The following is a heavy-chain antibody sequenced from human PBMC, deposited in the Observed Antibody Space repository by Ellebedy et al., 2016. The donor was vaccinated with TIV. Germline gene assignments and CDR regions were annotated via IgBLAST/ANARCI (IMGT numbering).Heavy chain of an antibody. CDR3: ARDHVGDGYNRAFDI. D-gene: IGHD5-24*01. V-gene: IGHV3-30*17. J-gene: IGHJ3*02. Sequence: GESLKISCAASGFTFTTYAMHWVRQVPGKGLEWVAVISYDGSNKYYADSVKGRFPISRDNSKNTLYLQMNSLRAEDTAVYYCARDHVGDGYNRAFDIWGQGTMVTVSS. CDR2: ISYDGSNK. CDR1: GFTFTTYA.